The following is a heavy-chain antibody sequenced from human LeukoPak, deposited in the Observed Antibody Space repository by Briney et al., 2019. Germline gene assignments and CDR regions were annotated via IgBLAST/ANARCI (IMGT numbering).Heavy chain of an antibody. CDR3: ARDRDGYSYFDY. CDR1: GLTVRSNY. V-gene: IGHV3-53*04. D-gene: IGHD5-24*01. J-gene: IGHJ4*02. CDR2: IYSGGTT. Sequence: GGSLRLSCAASGLTVRSNYMSWVRQAPGKGLEWVSVIYSGGTTYYADSVKGRFTISRHNSKNTLYLQMNSLRAEDTAVYYCARDRDGYSYFDYWGQGTLVTVSS.